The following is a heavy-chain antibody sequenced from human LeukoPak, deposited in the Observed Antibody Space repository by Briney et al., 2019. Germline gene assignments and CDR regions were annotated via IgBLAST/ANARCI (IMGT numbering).Heavy chain of an antibody. CDR1: GFTFSSYA. D-gene: IGHD3-9*01. CDR2: ISGGGGST. Sequence: GGSLRLSCAASGFTFSSYAMSWVRQSPGKGLEWVSAISGGGGSTYYADSVKGRFTVSRDNSKNTLYLQMNSLRAEDTAVYYCAKFYDISTGYFDCWGQGTLVTVSS. V-gene: IGHV3-23*01. J-gene: IGHJ4*02. CDR3: AKFYDISTGYFDC.